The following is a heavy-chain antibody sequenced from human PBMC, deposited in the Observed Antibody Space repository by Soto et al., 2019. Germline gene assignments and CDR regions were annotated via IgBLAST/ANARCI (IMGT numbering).Heavy chain of an antibody. Sequence: SETLSLTCAVYGGSVSSGSYYWSWIRQPPGKGLEWIGYINYSGSTNYNPSLKSRVTISVDTSKNQFSLKLSSVTAADTAVYYCARHMRGIAVAYAFDIWGQGTMVTVSS. CDR2: INYSGST. CDR1: GGSVSSGSYY. J-gene: IGHJ3*02. D-gene: IGHD6-19*01. V-gene: IGHV4-61*01. CDR3: ARHMRGIAVAYAFDI.